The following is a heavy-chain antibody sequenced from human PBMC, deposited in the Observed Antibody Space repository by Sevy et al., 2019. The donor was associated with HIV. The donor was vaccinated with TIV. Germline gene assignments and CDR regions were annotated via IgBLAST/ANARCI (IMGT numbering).Heavy chain of an antibody. Sequence: GGSLRLSCAASGFTFSSNWMTWVRQAPGKGLEWVANVKQDMSEKFYADSVKGRFTISRDNAKNLLFLQMNSLRNGDPAVYYCARAQQVTMLVVIGGLYFDLWGQGTLVTVSS. J-gene: IGHJ4*02. D-gene: IGHD3-3*01. CDR2: VKQDMSEK. CDR1: GFTFSSNW. V-gene: IGHV3-7*01. CDR3: ARAQQVTMLVVIGGLYFDL.